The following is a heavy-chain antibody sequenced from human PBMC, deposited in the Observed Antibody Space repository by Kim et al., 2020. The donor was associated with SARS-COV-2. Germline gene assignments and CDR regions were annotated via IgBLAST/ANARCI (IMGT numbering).Heavy chain of an antibody. V-gene: IGHV3-15*01. CDR3: TTLSSGYNYYYGMDV. Sequence: PVKGRFTIARDDAKNTLYLQMNSLKTEDTAVYYCTTLSSGYNYYYGMDVWGQGTTVTVSS. J-gene: IGHJ6*02. D-gene: IGHD3-22*01.